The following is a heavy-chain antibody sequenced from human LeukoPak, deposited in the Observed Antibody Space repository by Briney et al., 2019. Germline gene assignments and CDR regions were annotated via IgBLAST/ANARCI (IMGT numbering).Heavy chain of an antibody. V-gene: IGHV4-59*01. CDR1: GVSITSDH. D-gene: IGHD2/OR15-2a*01. Sequence: PSETLSLTCTVSGVSITSDHWNWIRQPPGKGLEWIGCIYYSGNTYYNPSLKSRVTISVDMSKNQFSLRLTSVTAADTAVYYCARKNDFDIWGQGTLVTVSS. CDR3: ARKNDFDI. CDR2: IYYSGNT. J-gene: IGHJ3*02.